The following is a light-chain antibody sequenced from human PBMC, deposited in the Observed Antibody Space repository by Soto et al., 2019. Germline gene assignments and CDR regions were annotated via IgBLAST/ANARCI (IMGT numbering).Light chain of an antibody. V-gene: IGKV3-20*01. J-gene: IGKJ1*01. Sequence: EIVLTQSPGTLALSPGERSTLSCRASENINKNYLVWYQQKGGQAPRLILYGASTRATGSPDRFSGSGSGTDCTLIICKLEPEDFAMYYCQHCVKSPPWRFGLGTRVE. CDR3: QHCVKSPPWR. CDR1: ENINKNY. CDR2: GAS.